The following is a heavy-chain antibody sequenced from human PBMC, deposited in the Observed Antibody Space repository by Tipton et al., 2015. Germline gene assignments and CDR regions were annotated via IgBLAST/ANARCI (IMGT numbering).Heavy chain of an antibody. CDR3: ACQDYYILTRDYQTVDY. V-gene: IGHV4-38-2*01. CDR1: AYSITSDYY. D-gene: IGHD3-9*01. CDR2: ISHSGNT. J-gene: IGHJ4*02. Sequence: TLSLTCAVSAYSITSDYYWGWIRQPPGKGLEWIGSISHSGNTYYNPSLKSRVTISVDTSKNQFSLRVRSVTAADTAVYYCACQDYYILTRDYQTVDYWGQGTLVTVSS.